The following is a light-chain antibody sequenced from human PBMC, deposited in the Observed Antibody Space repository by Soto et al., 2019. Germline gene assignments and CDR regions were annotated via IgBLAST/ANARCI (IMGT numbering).Light chain of an antibody. Sequence: QSALTQPASVSGSPGQSITISCTGTSSDVGGYNYVSWYQQHPGKAPKLMIHDVSNRPSGVSNRFFGSKSGNTASLTISGLQAEDEADYYCSSFTSSTTSVIFGGGTKVTVL. CDR2: DVS. CDR1: SSDVGGYNY. V-gene: IGLV2-14*01. J-gene: IGLJ2*01. CDR3: SSFTSSTTSVI.